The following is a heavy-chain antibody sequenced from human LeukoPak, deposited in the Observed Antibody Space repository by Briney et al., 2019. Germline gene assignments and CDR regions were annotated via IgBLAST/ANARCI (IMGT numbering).Heavy chain of an antibody. CDR2: ISYDGSNK. J-gene: IGHJ6*02. Sequence: GGSLRLSCAASGFTFSSYAMHWVRQAPGKGLEWVAVISYDGSNKYYADSVKGRFTISRDNSKNTLYLQMNSLRAEDTAVYYCARVAYYDSGNDYGMDVWGQGTTVTVSS. CDR3: ARVAYYDSGNDYGMDV. V-gene: IGHV3-30-3*01. D-gene: IGHD3-22*01. CDR1: GFTFSSYA.